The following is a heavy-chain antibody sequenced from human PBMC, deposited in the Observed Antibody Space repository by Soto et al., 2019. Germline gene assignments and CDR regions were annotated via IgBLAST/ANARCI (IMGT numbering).Heavy chain of an antibody. D-gene: IGHD2-2*01. J-gene: IGHJ6*02. CDR2: VSARGGDI. CDR3: AKSSSRANYYGMDV. V-gene: IGHV3-23*01. Sequence: EDHLLESGGGLVQPGGSLRLSCAASGFTFSDYGMNWVRQAPGNGLEWVAGVSARGGDISYADSVKGRFTISRDNSKDTLYLQMNSLRAEDTAVYHCAKSSSRANYYGMDVWGQGTTVTVFS. CDR1: GFTFSDYG.